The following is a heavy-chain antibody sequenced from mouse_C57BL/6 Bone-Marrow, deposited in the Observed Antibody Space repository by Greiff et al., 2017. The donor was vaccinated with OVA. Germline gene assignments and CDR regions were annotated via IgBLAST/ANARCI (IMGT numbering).Heavy chain of an antibody. J-gene: IGHJ2*01. CDR1: GYTFTSYW. Sequence: QVQLKQPGAELVKPGASVKMSCKASGYTFTSYWITWVKQRPGQGLEWIGDIYPGSGSTNYNEKFKSKATLTVDTSSSTAYMQLSSLTSEDSAVYYCARSTYGSSLYYFDYWGQGTTLTVSS. CDR3: ARSTYGSSLYYFDY. CDR2: IYPGSGST. V-gene: IGHV1-55*01. D-gene: IGHD1-1*01.